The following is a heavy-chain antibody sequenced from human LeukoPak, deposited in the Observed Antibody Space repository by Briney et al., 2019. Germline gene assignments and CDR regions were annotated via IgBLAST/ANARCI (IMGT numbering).Heavy chain of an antibody. CDR3: ARQGYCSSTSCSLVDY. CDR1: GGSISSSSYY. D-gene: IGHD2-2*01. V-gene: IGHV4-39*01. CDR2: IYYSGST. J-gene: IGHJ4*02. Sequence: SETLSLTCTVSGGSISSSSYYWGWIRQPPGKGLEWIGSIYYSGSTYYNPSLKSRVTISVDTSKNQFSLKLSSVTAADTAVYYCARQGYCSSTSCSLVDYWGQGTLVTVSS.